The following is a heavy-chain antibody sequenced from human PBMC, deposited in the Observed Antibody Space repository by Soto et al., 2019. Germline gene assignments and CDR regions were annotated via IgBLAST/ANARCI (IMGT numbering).Heavy chain of an antibody. V-gene: IGHV4-59*01. D-gene: IGHD1-26*01. CDR1: GGSISTYY. CDR2: IYYSGTT. J-gene: IGHJ5*02. CDR3: ARGKYSGSYYDWFDP. Sequence: PSETLSLTCTVSGGSISTYYWGWIRQPPGKGLEWIGYIYYSGTTNYNPSLKSRVTISVDTSKNQFSLKLSSVTAADTAVYYCARGKYSGSYYDWFDPWGQGTLVTVSS.